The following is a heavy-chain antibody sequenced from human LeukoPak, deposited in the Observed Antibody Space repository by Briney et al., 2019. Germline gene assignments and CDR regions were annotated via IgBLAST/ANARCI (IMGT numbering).Heavy chain of an antibody. CDR1: GGTFSSYA. Sequence: GASVKVSCKASGGTFSSYAISWVRQAPGQGLEWMGRITPILGIANYAQKFQGRVTITADKSTSTAYMELSSLRSEDTAVYYCARDHGLYSGYDSGDFDYWGQGTLVTVSS. CDR2: ITPILGIA. J-gene: IGHJ4*02. CDR3: ARDHGLYSGYDSGDFDY. D-gene: IGHD5-12*01. V-gene: IGHV1-69*04.